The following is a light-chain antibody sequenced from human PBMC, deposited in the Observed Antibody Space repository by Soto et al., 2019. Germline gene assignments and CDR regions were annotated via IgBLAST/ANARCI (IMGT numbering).Light chain of an antibody. J-gene: IGKJ4*01. Sequence: EIVMTQSPATVSVSPGQTVTLTCRASQSVGNYLGWYQQKPGQAPRLVLYGASTRATGVPDRFSGYGSGTYFTLTISSLQSEDFAVYYCQQYIGWHPELTFGGGTKVEF. V-gene: IGKV3-15*01. CDR2: GAS. CDR3: QQYIGWHPELT. CDR1: QSVGNY.